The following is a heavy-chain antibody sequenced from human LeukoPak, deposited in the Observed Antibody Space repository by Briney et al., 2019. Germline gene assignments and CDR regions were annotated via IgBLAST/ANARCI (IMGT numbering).Heavy chain of an antibody. CDR3: ARRGDYRDHHYFEY. CDR1: GGTFSSYA. J-gene: IGHJ4*02. Sequence: ASVKVSCKASGGTFSSYAISWVRQAPGQGLEWMGGIIPIFGTANYAQKFQGRVTITADESTSTAYMELSSLRVEDTALYHCARRGDYRDHHYFEYWGQGAQVTVSS. CDR2: IIPIFGTA. D-gene: IGHD4-17*01. V-gene: IGHV1-69*01.